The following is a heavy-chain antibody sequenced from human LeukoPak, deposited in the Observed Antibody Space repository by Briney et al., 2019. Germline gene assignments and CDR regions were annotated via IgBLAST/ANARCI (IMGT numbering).Heavy chain of an antibody. CDR1: GFTFSSYA. Sequence: AGGSLRLSCAASGFTFSSYAMSWVRQAPGKGLEWVSAISGSGGSTYYADSVKGRFTISRDNSKNTLYLQMNSLRAEDTAVYYCTRVPPEVRATYYYYYYMDVWGKGTTVTISS. CDR3: TRVPPEVRATYYYYYYMDV. D-gene: IGHD3-10*01. J-gene: IGHJ6*03. V-gene: IGHV3-23*01. CDR2: ISGSGGST.